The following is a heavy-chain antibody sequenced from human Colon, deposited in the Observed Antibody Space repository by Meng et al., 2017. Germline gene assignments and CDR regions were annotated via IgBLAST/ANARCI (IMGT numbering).Heavy chain of an antibody. Sequence: QVPLPQWGPALLKPSETLTLTCAINAEPFSGYYWSWIRQAPGKGLEWNGEINHSGDTHYNPSLKSRGAMSFDTSKKQFSVHLSSVTAADTAVYYCSSLLTLDYWGPGTLVTVSS. CDR3: SSLLTLDY. V-gene: IGHV4-34*02. J-gene: IGHJ4*02. CDR2: INHSGDT. D-gene: IGHD2-15*01. CDR1: AEPFSGYY.